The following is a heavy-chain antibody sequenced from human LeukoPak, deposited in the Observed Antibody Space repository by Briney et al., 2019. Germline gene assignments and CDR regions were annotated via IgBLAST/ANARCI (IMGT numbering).Heavy chain of an antibody. V-gene: IGHV4-59*01. D-gene: IGHD4-23*01. CDR2: IYYSGST. CDR3: ARSGGPNAFDI. J-gene: IGHJ3*02. Sequence: SETLSLTCTVSGGSISSYYWSWIRQPPGKGLEWIGYIYYSGSTNYKSSLKSRVTISVDTSKNQFSLKLSSVTAADTAVYYCARSGGPNAFDIWGQGTMVTVSS. CDR1: GGSISSYY.